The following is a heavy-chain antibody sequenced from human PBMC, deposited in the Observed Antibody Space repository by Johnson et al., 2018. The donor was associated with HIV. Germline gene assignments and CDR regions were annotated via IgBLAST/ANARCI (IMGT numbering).Heavy chain of an antibody. Sequence: VQLVESGGGVVQPGRSLRLSCAASGFTFSSYAMDWVRQAPGKGLEWVAVISFDGRNKFYADSVKGRFTISRDNSKNTLYLQMNRLRAEDTAVYYCVRARSTYSGSYYGWDAFALWGQGTMVTVSS. CDR3: VRARSTYSGSYYGWDAFAL. CDR1: GFTFSSYA. J-gene: IGHJ3*01. D-gene: IGHD1-26*01. CDR2: ISFDGRNK. V-gene: IGHV3-30*04.